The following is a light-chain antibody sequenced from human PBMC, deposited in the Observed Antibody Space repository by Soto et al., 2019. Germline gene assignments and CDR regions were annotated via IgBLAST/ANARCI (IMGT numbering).Light chain of an antibody. Sequence: DVQLTPSPSFLSASVGDRVTITCRASQGITNYLAWYQQKPGKAPKPLIYTASTLQSGVPSRFSGSGAGAEFTLTITGLQPEDFATYFCQQFHTYPWTFGQGTKVDIK. CDR3: QQFHTYPWT. CDR2: TAS. J-gene: IGKJ1*01. V-gene: IGKV1-9*01. CDR1: QGITNY.